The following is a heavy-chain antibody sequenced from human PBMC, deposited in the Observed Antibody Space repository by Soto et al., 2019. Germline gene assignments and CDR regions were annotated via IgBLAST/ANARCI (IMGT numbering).Heavy chain of an antibody. CDR1: GGSISSGGYY. D-gene: IGHD3-10*01. CDR3: ARDRLSGGWFDP. J-gene: IGHJ5*02. V-gene: IGHV4-31*03. Sequence: PSETLALSSTVSGGSISSGGYYWRWIRQHPGKGLEWIGYIYYSGSTYYNPSLKSRVTISVDTSKNQFSLKLSSVTAADTAVYYCARDRLSGGWFDPWGQGTLVTAPQ. CDR2: IYYSGST.